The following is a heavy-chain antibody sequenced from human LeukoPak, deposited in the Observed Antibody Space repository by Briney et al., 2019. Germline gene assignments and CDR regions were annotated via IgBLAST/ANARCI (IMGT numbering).Heavy chain of an antibody. Sequence: GGSLRLSCAASGFTFRSYGMHWVRQAPGKGLEWVAVISYDGSNKYYADSVKGRFTISRDNSNNMLYLQMNSLRAEDTAVYYCARDREDIVVVPAADSHYYYYYYMDVWGKGTTVTISS. CDR1: GFTFRSYG. D-gene: IGHD2-2*01. J-gene: IGHJ6*03. V-gene: IGHV3-30*03. CDR2: ISYDGSNK. CDR3: ARDREDIVVVPAADSHYYYYYYMDV.